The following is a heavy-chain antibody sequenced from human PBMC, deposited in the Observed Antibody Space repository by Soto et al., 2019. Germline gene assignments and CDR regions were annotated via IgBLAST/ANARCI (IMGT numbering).Heavy chain of an antibody. J-gene: IGHJ3*02. Sequence: PGGPLRLSCAASGFTFTRYSMNWVRQAPGKGLEWVSSISSTTNYIYYGDSMKGRFTISRENGKNSLYLQMNSLRAEDTAVYYCARGDTLTNTIASDILPHAAMVTVSS. CDR1: GFTFTRYS. CDR2: ISSTTNYI. V-gene: IGHV3-21*06. D-gene: IGHD3-9*01. CDR3: ARGDTLTNTIASDI.